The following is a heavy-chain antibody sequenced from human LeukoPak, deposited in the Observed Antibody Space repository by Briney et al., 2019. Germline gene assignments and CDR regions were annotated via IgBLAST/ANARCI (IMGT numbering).Heavy chain of an antibody. CDR2: INHSGST. Sequence: SETLSLTCAVYGGSFSGYYWSWIRQPPGKGLEWIGEINHSGSTNYNPSLKSRVTISVDTSKNQFSLKLSSVTAADTAVYYCARVGVRGVIITLIDYWGQGTLVTVSS. CDR1: GGSFSGYY. CDR3: ARVGVRGVIITLIDY. J-gene: IGHJ4*02. D-gene: IGHD3-10*01. V-gene: IGHV4-34*01.